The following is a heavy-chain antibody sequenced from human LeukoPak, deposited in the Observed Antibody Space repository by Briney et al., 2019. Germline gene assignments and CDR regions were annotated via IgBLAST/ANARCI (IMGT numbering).Heavy chain of an antibody. V-gene: IGHV3-30*04. CDR2: ISYDGSNK. CDR1: GFTFSSYA. J-gene: IGHJ4*02. CDR3: ARGSSSSSCLDY. D-gene: IGHD6-13*01. Sequence: GGSLRLSCAASGFTFSSYAMPWVRQAPGKGLEWVAVISYDGSNKYYADSVKGRFTISRDNSKNTLYLQMNSLRAEDTAVYYCARGSSSSSCLDYWGQGTLVTVSS.